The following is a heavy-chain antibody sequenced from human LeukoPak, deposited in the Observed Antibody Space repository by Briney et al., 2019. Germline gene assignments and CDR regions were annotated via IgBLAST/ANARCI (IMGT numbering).Heavy chain of an antibody. CDR2: INPSGGST. V-gene: IGHV1-46*01. D-gene: IGHD6-13*01. Sequence: GASVKVSCKASGYTFTSYYMHWVRQAPGQGLEWMGIINPSGGSTSYAQKFQGRVTMTRDMSTSTVYMERSSLRSEDTAVYYCARSGYSSSWRTFFDYWGQGTLVTVSS. CDR1: GYTFTSYY. J-gene: IGHJ4*02. CDR3: ARSGYSSSWRTFFDY.